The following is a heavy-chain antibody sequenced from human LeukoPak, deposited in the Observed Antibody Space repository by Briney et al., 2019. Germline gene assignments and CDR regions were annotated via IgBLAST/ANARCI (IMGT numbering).Heavy chain of an antibody. D-gene: IGHD5-24*01. CDR3: ARGFVATLMDLGS. J-gene: IGHJ4*02. CDR2: INPSGGST. V-gene: IGHV1-46*01. CDR1: EYTFTSFY. Sequence: VASVKVSCKASEYTFTSFYMHWVRQAPGQGLEWMGIINPSGGSTSYAQKFQGRVTMTRDTSTSTVYMELSSLRSEDTAVYYCARGFVATLMDLGSWGQGTLVTVSS.